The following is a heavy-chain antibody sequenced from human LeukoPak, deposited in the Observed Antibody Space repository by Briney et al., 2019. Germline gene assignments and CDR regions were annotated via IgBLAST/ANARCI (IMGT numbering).Heavy chain of an antibody. CDR3: ARECGTYLYYYYGMDV. V-gene: IGHV3-30-3*01. D-gene: IGHD1-26*01. J-gene: IGHJ6*02. CDR1: GFTFSSYA. CDR2: ISYDGSNK. Sequence: GGSLRLSCAASGFTFSSYAMHWVRQAPGKGLEWVAVISYDGSNKYYADSVKGRFTISRDNSKNTLYLQMNSLRVEDTAVYYCARECGTYLYYYYGMDVWGQGTLVTVSS.